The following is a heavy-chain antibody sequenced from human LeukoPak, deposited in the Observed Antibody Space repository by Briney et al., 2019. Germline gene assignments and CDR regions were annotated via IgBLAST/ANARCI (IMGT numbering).Heavy chain of an antibody. D-gene: IGHD2-2*01. CDR1: GGSISGSSYH. Sequence: SETLSLTCTVSGGSISGSSYHWGWIRQPPGTGLGWIANMFYSGNTYYNPSLKSRVSISVDTSKNQFSLKLSSVTAADTAVYYCARHSCSTSTCTGFYGMDVWGQGTSVTVSS. V-gene: IGHV4-39*01. CDR3: ARHSCSTSTCTGFYGMDV. J-gene: IGHJ6*02. CDR2: MFYSGNT.